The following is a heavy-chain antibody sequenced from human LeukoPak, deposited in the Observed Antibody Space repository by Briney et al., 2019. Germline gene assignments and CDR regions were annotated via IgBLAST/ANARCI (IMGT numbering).Heavy chain of an antibody. CDR1: GASINIHY. Sequence: SETLSLTCTVSGASINIHYWSWIRHPAGKGLEWVGRIYISGSTNYNSLLQSRVTMSVDTSKNQFSLKLTSVTAADTAVYYCARALNPPPGTYYFDYWGQGTLVTVSS. CDR3: ARALNPPPGTYYFDY. CDR2: IYISGST. V-gene: IGHV4-4*07. J-gene: IGHJ4*02.